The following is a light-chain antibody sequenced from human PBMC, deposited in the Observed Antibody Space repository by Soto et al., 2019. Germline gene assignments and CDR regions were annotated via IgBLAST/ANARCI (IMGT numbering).Light chain of an antibody. V-gene: IGLV8-61*01. CDR2: NTN. CDR3: VLYMRSGISV. CDR1: SDSVSASHF. Sequence: QAVVTQKPSFSVSPGGTVTLTCGVSSDSVSASHFPSWYHQTPGQAPRTLIYNTNTRSSGVPDRFSGSILGNRAALTITGAQADDEYDYYCVLYMRSGISVFGGGTKLTVL. J-gene: IGLJ2*01.